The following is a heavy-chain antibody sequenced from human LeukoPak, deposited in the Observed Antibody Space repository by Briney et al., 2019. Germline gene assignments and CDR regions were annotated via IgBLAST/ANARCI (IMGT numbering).Heavy chain of an antibody. CDR3: ARAAYSSTWYSRYFDL. CDR1: GLSFGDYT. Sequence: GGSLRLSCEASGLSFGDYTMHWVRQAPGKGLEWVSYISSSGSTIYYADSVKGRFTISRDNAKNSLYLQMNSLRAGDTAVYYCARAAYSSTWYSRYFDLWGRGTLVTVSS. V-gene: IGHV3-48*04. J-gene: IGHJ2*01. CDR2: ISSSGSTI. D-gene: IGHD6-13*01.